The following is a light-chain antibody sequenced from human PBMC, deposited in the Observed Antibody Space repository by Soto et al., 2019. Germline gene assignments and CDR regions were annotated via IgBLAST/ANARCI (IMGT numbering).Light chain of an antibody. J-gene: IGKJ2*01. CDR2: DAS. CDR3: QQRSNWPYT. CDR1: QSVSSY. Sequence: EIVLTQSPATLSLSPGERATLSCRASQSVSSYLAWYQHKPGQAPRLLIDDASNRATGIPAKFSGSGSGTDFTLTISSLEPEDFADYYCQQRSNWPYTFGQGTKLEIK. V-gene: IGKV3-11*01.